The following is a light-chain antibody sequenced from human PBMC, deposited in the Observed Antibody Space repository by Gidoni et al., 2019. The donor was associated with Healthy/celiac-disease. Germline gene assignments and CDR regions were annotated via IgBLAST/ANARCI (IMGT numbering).Light chain of an antibody. Sequence: DIVMTQSPDSLAVSLGERAIINCKSSQSVLYSSNNKNYLAWYQQKPGQPPNLLIYWASTRESGVPDRFSGSGSGTDFTLTISSLQAEDVAVYYCQQYYSTPLTFGGGTKVEIK. V-gene: IGKV4-1*01. CDR3: QQYYSTPLT. CDR1: QSVLYSSNNKNY. CDR2: WAS. J-gene: IGKJ4*01.